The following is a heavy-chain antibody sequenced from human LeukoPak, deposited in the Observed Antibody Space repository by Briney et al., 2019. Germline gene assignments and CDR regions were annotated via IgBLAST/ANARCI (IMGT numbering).Heavy chain of an antibody. CDR3: AKDRGVGVYGDFDY. V-gene: IGHV3-23*01. J-gene: IGHJ4*02. Sequence: GGSLRLSCAASRFTFSSCAMSWVRQAPGKGLEWVSGISGGGGDIFYADSVKGRFTISRDNSKNTLYLPMNSLRADDTAVYYCAKDRGVGVYGDFDYWGQGTLVTVSS. D-gene: IGHD4-17*01. CDR1: RFTFSSCA. CDR2: ISGGGGDI.